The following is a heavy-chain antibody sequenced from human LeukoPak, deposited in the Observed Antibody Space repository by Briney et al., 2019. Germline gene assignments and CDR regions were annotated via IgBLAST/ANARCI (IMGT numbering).Heavy chain of an antibody. J-gene: IGHJ6*03. D-gene: IGHD1-26*01. V-gene: IGHV4-39*01. CDR2: VYYTGRT. CDR3: ARHLLGRGADYYFFYMDV. Sequence: SETLSLTCTVSGDSISSFTSSSYFWAWIRQPPGKGREWIGNVYYTGRTYSNPSLRSRVTVSVDTSKNKFSLRLSSVTAADTAVYYCARHLLGRGADYYFFYMDVWGKGTTVTVSS. CDR1: GDSISSFTSSSYF.